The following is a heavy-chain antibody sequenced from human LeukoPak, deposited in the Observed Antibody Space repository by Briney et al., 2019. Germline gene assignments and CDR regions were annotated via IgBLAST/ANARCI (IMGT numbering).Heavy chain of an antibody. CDR1: GWTVSSYY. CDR2: IYSSGST. J-gene: IGHJ3*01. Sequence: GGSLTLSCAGCGWTVSSYYLSGVRQAPWRGLEGVGVIYSSGSTYYADSVKGRFTISRDNSKNPLYLQMNGLRAEDTAVYYCARGQLLLPHDFEGRGPGIMVTV. D-gene: IGHD2-15*01. V-gene: IGHV3-53*01. CDR3: ARGQLLLPHDFEG.